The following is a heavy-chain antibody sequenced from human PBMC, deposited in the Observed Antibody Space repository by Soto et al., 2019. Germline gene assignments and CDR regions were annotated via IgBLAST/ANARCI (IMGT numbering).Heavy chain of an antibody. CDR3: ARDLAEEAGGNPDY. D-gene: IGHD2-8*02. V-gene: IGHV1-18*01. J-gene: IGHJ4*02. CDR1: GYTFSNYG. Sequence: RASVKVSCKTSGYTFSNYGITWVRQAPGQPLEWLGWISLYSDGTNYAQKFQGRVSMTTDTSTTTAYMELSRLRSDDTAVYYCARDLAEEAGGNPDYWGQGTLVTVSS. CDR2: ISLYSDGT.